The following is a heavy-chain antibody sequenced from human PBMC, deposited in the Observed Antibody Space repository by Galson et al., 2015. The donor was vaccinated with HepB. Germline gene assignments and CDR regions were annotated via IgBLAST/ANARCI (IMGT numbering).Heavy chain of an antibody. D-gene: IGHD3-10*01. CDR3: AKEGDFLRGGSLDY. V-gene: IGHV3-7*01. CDR1: GFTFSSYW. Sequence: SLRLSCAASGFTFSSYWMSWVRQAPGKGLEWVANIKQDGSEKYYADSVKGRFTISRDNSKNTLYLQMNSLRAEDTAVYYCAKEGDFLRGGSLDYWGQGTLVTVSS. J-gene: IGHJ4*02. CDR2: IKQDGSEK.